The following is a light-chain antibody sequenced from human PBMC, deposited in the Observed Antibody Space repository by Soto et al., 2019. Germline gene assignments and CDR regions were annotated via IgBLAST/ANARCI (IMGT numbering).Light chain of an antibody. CDR2: CNN. V-gene: IGLV1-47*01. Sequence: QAVVTQPPSASGTPGQRVTISCSGSSSNIGSHYVHWYQQLPGAAPKLLIHCNNQRPSGVPDRFSGSKSGTSASLAISGLRSEDEADYYCAAWDDRLSAWVFGGGTKLTVL. CDR1: SSNIGSHY. J-gene: IGLJ3*02. CDR3: AAWDDRLSAWV.